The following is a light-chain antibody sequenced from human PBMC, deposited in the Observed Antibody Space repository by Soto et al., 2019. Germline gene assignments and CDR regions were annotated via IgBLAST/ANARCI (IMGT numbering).Light chain of an antibody. CDR1: QSVSSSY. J-gene: IGKJ4*01. CDR3: HQYDSSPLT. Sequence: EIVLTQSPGTLSLSPGERATLSCRASQSVSSSYLAWYQQKPGQAPRLLIYVASSRATGIPDRFSGSGSGTDFTLTISRLEPEDFAVYYCHQYDSSPLTFGGGTKVEIK. CDR2: VAS. V-gene: IGKV3-20*01.